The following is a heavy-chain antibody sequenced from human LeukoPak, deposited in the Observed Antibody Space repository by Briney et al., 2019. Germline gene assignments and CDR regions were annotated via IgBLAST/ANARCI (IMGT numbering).Heavy chain of an antibody. CDR1: GGSISSSSYY. J-gene: IGHJ6*03. CDR2: IYYSGST. Sequence: PSETLSLTCTVSGGSISSSSYYWGWIRQPPGKGLEWIGSIYYSGSTYYNPSLKSRVTISVDTSKNQFSLKLSSVTAADTAVYYCARAEPSIAARLPYYYYYYYMDVWGKGTTVTVSS. D-gene: IGHD6-6*01. V-gene: IGHV4-39*07. CDR3: ARAEPSIAARLPYYYYYYYMDV.